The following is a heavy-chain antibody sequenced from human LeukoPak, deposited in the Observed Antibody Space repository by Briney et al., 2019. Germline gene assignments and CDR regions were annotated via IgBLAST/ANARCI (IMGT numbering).Heavy chain of an antibody. CDR1: GFTFSSYS. CDR2: IKQDGSEK. V-gene: IGHV3-7*01. J-gene: IGHJ4*02. Sequence: GGSLRLSCAASGFTFSSYSMNWVRQAPGKGLEWVAHIKQDGSEKYYVDSVRGRFIISRDNAKNSLYLQMNSLRAEDTAVYYCASRPYCSSSACYDFWGQGTLVTVSS. D-gene: IGHD2-2*01. CDR3: ASRPYCSSSACYDF.